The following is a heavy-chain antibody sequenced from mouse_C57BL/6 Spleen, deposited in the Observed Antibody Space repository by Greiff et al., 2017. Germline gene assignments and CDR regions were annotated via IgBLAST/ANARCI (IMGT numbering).Heavy chain of an antibody. CDR1: GYTFTSYW. Sequence: QVQLKQSGAELVRPGSSVKLSCKASGYTFTSYWMHWVKQRPIQGLEWIGNIDPSDSETHYNQKFKDKATLTVDKSSSTAYMQLSSLTSEDSAVYYCARRGLTGYAMDYWGQGTSVTVSS. V-gene: IGHV1-52*01. J-gene: IGHJ4*01. D-gene: IGHD4-1*01. CDR3: ARRGLTGYAMDY. CDR2: IDPSDSET.